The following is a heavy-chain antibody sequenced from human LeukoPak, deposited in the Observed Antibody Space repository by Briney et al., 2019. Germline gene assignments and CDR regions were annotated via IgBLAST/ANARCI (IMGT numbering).Heavy chain of an antibody. V-gene: IGHV1-18*01. J-gene: IGHJ6*03. CDR3: ATSLGSSGYYYYYMDV. CDR1: GYTFTSYG. Sequence: GASVKVSCKASGYTFTSYGISWVRQAPGQGLEWMGWISAYNGNTNYAQKLQGRVTMTTDTSTSTAYMELRSLRSDDTAVYYCATSLGSSGYYYYYMDVWGKGTTVTVSS. CDR2: ISAYNGNT. D-gene: IGHD6-6*01.